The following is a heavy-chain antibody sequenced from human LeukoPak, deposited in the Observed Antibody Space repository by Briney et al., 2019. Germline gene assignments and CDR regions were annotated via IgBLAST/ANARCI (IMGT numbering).Heavy chain of an antibody. CDR2: ISSSGGST. J-gene: IGHJ4*02. D-gene: IGHD2-15*01. CDR1: GFTFSSHA. V-gene: IGHV3-23*01. Sequence: GGSLRLSCTASGFTFSSHAMSWVRQAPGKGLEWVSGISSSGGSTYYANSVKGRLTISRDNSQNTLYLQMKSLTEDDTAVYYCTTGVEGCTGGSCYSWIYYWGQGTLVSVSS. CDR3: TTGVEGCTGGSCYSWIYY.